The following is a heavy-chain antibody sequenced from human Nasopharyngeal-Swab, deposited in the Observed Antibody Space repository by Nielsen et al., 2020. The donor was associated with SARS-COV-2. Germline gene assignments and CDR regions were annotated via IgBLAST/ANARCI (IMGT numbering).Heavy chain of an antibody. D-gene: IGHD7-27*01. J-gene: IGHJ4*02. CDR2: ISYDGSNK. Sequence: GESLKISCAASGFTFSSYGMHWVRKAPGKGLEWVAVISYDGSNKYYADSVKGRFTISRDNSKNTLYLQMNSLRAEDTAVYYCAKDSGDILDSTWLPGGYWGQGTLVTVSS. V-gene: IGHV3-30*18. CDR3: AKDSGDILDSTWLPGGY. CDR1: GFTFSSYG.